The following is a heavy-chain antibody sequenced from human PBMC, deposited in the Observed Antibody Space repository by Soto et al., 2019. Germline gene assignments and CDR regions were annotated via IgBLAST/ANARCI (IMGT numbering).Heavy chain of an antibody. V-gene: IGHV3-30*18. CDR1: GFTFSSYG. D-gene: IGHD4-17*01. CDR2: ISYDGSNK. J-gene: IGHJ4*02. CDR3: AKGFMTTVTRAFDY. Sequence: GGSLRLSCAASGFTFSSYGMHWVRQAPGKGLEWVAVISYDGSNKYYADSVKGRFTISRDNSKNTLYLQMNSLRAEETAVYYCAKGFMTTVTRAFDYWGQGTLVTVSS.